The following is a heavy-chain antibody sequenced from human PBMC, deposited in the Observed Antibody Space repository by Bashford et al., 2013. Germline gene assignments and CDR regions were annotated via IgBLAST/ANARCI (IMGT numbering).Heavy chain of an antibody. CDR3: AKDPKVELP. V-gene: IGHV3-23*01. Sequence: ADSVKGRFTISRDNSKNTLYLQMNSLRAEDTAVYYCAKDPKVELPWGQGTLVTVSS. D-gene: IGHD1-26*01. J-gene: IGHJ4*02.